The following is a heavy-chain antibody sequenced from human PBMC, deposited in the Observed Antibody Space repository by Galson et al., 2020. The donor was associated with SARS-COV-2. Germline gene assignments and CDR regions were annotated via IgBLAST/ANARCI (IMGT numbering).Heavy chain of an antibody. J-gene: IGHJ3*02. CDR1: GLTYHSYA. V-gene: IGHV3-30-3*01. Sequence: TGGSLRPPCASSGLTYHSYAMHCVRQAPGKRLEWVAVISYDGSNKYYADSVKGRFTISRDNSKNTLFLQMDSLRAEDTAVYYCASEFGVGRDSLTFDIWGQGTMVTVSS. CDR2: ISYDGSNK. D-gene: IGHD3-10*01. CDR3: ASEFGVGRDSLTFDI.